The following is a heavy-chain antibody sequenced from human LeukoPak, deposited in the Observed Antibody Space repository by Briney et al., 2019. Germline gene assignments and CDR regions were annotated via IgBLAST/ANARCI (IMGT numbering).Heavy chain of an antibody. CDR3: AREYRASWGSSQAVAANSFDY. V-gene: IGHV3-7*01. J-gene: IGHJ4*02. CDR1: GFTFSSYW. CDR2: IKQDGSEK. D-gene: IGHD6-19*01. Sequence: SGGSLRLSCAASGFTFSSYWMSWVRQAPGKGLEWVANIKQDGSEKYYVDSVKGRFTISRDNAKNSLYLQMNSLRAEDTAVYYCAREYRASWGSSQAVAANSFDYWGQGTLVTVSS.